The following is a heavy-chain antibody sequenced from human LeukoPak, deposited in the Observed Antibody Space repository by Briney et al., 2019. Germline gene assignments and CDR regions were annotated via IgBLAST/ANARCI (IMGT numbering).Heavy chain of an antibody. CDR3: ALVTSGNWGFDP. Sequence: GASVKVSCKASGYTFTSYGISWVRQAPGQGLEWMGWINPDSGVTNYAQNLQARVTMTRDTSISTVFLDLSSLRSDDTAVYYCALVTSGNWGFDPWGQGTLVTVVS. J-gene: IGHJ5*02. V-gene: IGHV1-2*02. CDR2: INPDSGVT. CDR1: GYTFTSYG. D-gene: IGHD2-21*02.